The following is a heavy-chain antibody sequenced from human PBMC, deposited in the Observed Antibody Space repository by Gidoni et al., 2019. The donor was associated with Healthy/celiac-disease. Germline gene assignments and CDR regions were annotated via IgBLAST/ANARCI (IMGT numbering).Heavy chain of an antibody. V-gene: IGHV3-23*01. Sequence: VHLLESGGGVVQPVGSLRLACAASGFPLSSYAMGWVRQAPGKGLEWVSAISGSGGSTYYADSVKGRFTISRDNSKNTLYLQMNSLRAEDTAVYYCAKDPPPSFSDAFDIWGQGTMVTVSS. CDR1: GFPLSSYA. CDR2: ISGSGGST. CDR3: AKDPPPSFSDAFDI. D-gene: IGHD3-16*01. J-gene: IGHJ3*02.